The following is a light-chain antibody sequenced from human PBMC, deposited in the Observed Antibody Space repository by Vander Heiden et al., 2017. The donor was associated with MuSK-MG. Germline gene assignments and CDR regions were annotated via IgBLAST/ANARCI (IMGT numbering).Light chain of an antibody. J-gene: IGKJ1*01. CDR2: DAS. V-gene: IGKV3-11*01. CDR3: QQRSNWPRT. CDR1: QSVATY. Sequence: EIVLTQSPATLSLSPGERATLSCRASQSVATYLVWYQQKPGQAPRLLMYDASNRATDIPARFSGSGSGTDFTLTISSLEPEDFAVYYCQQRSNWPRTFGQGTKVEIK.